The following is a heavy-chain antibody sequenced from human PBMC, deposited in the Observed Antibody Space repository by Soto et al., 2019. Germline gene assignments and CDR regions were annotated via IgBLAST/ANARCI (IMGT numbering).Heavy chain of an antibody. Sequence: SETLSLTCTVAGGSISSYYWSWIRQPPGKGLEWIGYIYYSGSTNYNPSLKSRVTISVDTSKNQFSLKLSSVTAADTAVYYCARDKIRSGLDDWGQGTLVTVSS. CDR1: GGSISSYY. CDR2: IYYSGST. V-gene: IGHV4-59*01. CDR3: ARDKIRSGLDD. D-gene: IGHD6-19*01. J-gene: IGHJ4*02.